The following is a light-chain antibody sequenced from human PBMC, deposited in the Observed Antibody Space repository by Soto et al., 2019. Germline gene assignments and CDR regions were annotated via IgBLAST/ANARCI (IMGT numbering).Light chain of an antibody. CDR1: QSVNSN. Sequence: EIVMTQSPATLSVSPGDRATLSCRASQSVNSNLAWYQQKPGQAPRLVIYGASARATGIPARFSGSGSGTEFTLTISSLQSEDFAVYYCQQYKNFWTFGQGTKVAIK. CDR2: GAS. V-gene: IGKV3-15*01. J-gene: IGKJ1*01. CDR3: QQYKNFWT.